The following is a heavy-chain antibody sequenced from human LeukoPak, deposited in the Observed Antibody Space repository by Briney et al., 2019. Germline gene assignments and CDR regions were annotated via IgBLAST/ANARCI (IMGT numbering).Heavy chain of an antibody. CDR3: ARGLTSRPDGAFDI. J-gene: IGHJ3*02. V-gene: IGHV4-34*01. CDR2: INHSGST. D-gene: IGHD6-6*01. Sequence: PSETLSLTCAVSGGSFSGYYWSWIRHRPGKGLEWIGEINHSGSTNYNPSLKSRVTISVDTSKNQFSLKLSSVTAADTAVYYCARGLTSRPDGAFDIWGQGTMVTVSS. CDR1: GGSFSGYY.